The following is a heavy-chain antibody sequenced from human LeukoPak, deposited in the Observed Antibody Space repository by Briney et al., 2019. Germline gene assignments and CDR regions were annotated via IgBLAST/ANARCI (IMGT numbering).Heavy chain of an antibody. CDR3: ARSPDYDFWSGYYRGGAFDI. CDR1: GFLFSSYG. D-gene: IGHD3-3*01. V-gene: IGHV3-30*03. CDR2: ILYDGSNK. J-gene: IGHJ3*02. Sequence: GSSLRLSCAVSGFLFSSYGMHWVRQAPGKGLEWVADILYDGSNKYYADSVKGRFTISRDNSKNTLNLQMNSLRAEDTAVYYCARSPDYDFWSGYYRGGAFDIWGQGTMVTVSS.